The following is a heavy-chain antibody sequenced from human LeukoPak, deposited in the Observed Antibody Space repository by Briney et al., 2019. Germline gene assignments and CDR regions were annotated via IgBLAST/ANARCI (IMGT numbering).Heavy chain of an antibody. V-gene: IGHV4-34*01. D-gene: IGHD6-13*01. J-gene: IGHJ4*02. CDR2: INHSGST. CDR3: ARSTGYSRTYDY. CDR1: GGSFSGYY. Sequence: PSETLSLTCAVYGGSFSGYYWSWIRQPPGKGLEWIGEINHSGSTNYIPSLKSRVTISVDTSKNQFSLKLSSVTAADTAVYYCARSTGYSRTYDYWGQGTLVTVSS.